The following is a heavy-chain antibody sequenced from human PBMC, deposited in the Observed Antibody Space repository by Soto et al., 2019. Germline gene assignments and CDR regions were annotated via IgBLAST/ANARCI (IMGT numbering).Heavy chain of an antibody. J-gene: IGHJ4*02. D-gene: IGHD3-3*01. CDR1: GYTFTSYA. CDR3: ARDSEYYDFWSGYPPALDY. CDR2: INAGNGNT. V-gene: IGHV1-3*01. Sequence: ASVKVSCKASGYTFTSYAMHWVRQAPGQRLEWMGWINAGNGNTKYSQKFQGRVTITRDTSASTAYMELSSLRSEDTAVYYCARDSEYYDFWSGYPPALDYWGQGTLVTVSS.